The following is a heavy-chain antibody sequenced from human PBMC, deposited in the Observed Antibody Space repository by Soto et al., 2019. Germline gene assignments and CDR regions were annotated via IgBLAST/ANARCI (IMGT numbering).Heavy chain of an antibody. CDR1: GFSLSSTRMA. Sequence: QITLKESGPTLVKPTQTLTLTCTFSGFSLSSTRMAVGWIRQPPGKALEWLALIYWDDDKRYSPFLKSRLTITKDTSKNQVVLTRSNMGPVDTARYYRAHIVVAGLGYYFDYWAQRTLVTVSS. CDR3: AHIVVAGLGYYFDY. V-gene: IGHV2-5*02. J-gene: IGHJ4*02. D-gene: IGHD6-19*01. CDR2: IYWDDDK.